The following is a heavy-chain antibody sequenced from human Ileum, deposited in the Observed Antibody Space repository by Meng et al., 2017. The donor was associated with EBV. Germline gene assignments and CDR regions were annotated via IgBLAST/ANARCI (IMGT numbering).Heavy chain of an antibody. CDR2: TSHSGST. CDR3: ASSDYYRSDY. D-gene: IGHD3-22*01. Sequence: QVQPPESGPGLVKPSEPLSLTCAVSGGSISRSDWWSWVRQPPGKGLEWIGETSHSGSTNYSPSLKSRVTISLDKSKNQLSLKLNSVTAADTAVYYCASSDYYRSDYWGQGTLVTVSS. V-gene: IGHV4-4*02. J-gene: IGHJ4*02. CDR1: GGSISRSDW.